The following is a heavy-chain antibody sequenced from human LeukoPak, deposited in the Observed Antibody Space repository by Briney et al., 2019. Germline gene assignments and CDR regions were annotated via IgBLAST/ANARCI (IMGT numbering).Heavy chain of an antibody. J-gene: IGHJ6*02. Sequence: ASVKVSCKASGYTFTRYAMNWLRQAPGQGLEWMGWINPNSGGTNYAQKFQGWVTMTRDTSISTAYMELSRLRSDDTAVYYCARGPPIRGDYDFWSGYYFNYYYYGMDVWGQGTTVTVSS. CDR1: GYTFTRYA. D-gene: IGHD3-3*01. CDR2: INPNSGGT. V-gene: IGHV1-2*04. CDR3: ARGPPIRGDYDFWSGYYFNYYYYGMDV.